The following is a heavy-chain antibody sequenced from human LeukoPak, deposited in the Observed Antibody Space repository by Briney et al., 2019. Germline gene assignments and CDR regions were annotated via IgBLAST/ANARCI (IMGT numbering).Heavy chain of an antibody. CDR1: GFTFSSYG. V-gene: IGHV3-33*01. J-gene: IGHJ4*02. CDR3: TAELHYYDSSGYYYTLDY. D-gene: IGHD3-22*01. Sequence: GGSLRLSCAASGFTFSSYGMHWVRQAPGKGLEWVAVIWYDGSNKYYADSVKGRFTISRDNSKNTLYLQMNSLRAEDTAVYYCTAELHYYDSSGYYYTLDYWGQGTLVTVSS. CDR2: IWYDGSNK.